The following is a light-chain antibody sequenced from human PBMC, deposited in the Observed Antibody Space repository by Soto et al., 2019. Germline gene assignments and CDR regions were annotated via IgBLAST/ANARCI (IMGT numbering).Light chain of an antibody. CDR1: QGIGNY. CDR2: TSS. Sequence: DIQMTQSPSSLSASVGDRVTITCRASQGIGNYLAWYQQKPGKVPKLLIYTSSTLQSGVPSRFSGTGSGTDFTLTISGLQPEDFGTYYCQQTKTPGTFGQGTKVDI. CDR3: QQTKTPGT. J-gene: IGKJ1*01. V-gene: IGKV1-27*01.